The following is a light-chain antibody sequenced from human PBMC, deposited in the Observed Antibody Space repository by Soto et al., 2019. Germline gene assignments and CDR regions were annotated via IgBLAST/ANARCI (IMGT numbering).Light chain of an antibody. J-gene: IGKJ1*01. CDR1: QSVSNNY. V-gene: IGKV3-20*01. CDR2: GAS. CDR3: QQYGRSGT. Sequence: LKQSPGTLSRSQGERAILSCRASQSVSNNYLAWYQQKPGQAPRLLIYGASNRATGIPDRFSGSGSGTDFTLTISRLEPEDFAVYYCQQYGRSGTFGQGTKVAIK.